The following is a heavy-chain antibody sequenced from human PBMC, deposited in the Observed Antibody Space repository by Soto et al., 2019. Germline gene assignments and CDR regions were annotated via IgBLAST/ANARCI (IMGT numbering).Heavy chain of an antibody. Sequence: EVQLLESGGGLVQPGGSLSLSCAASAFTFNNYAMSWVRQASGNVLEWVSGIGGSGRTTYYADSVKGRFTISRDNSNNTLFRQRNSLRAEDTALYYCAKSRYSDSSGDFYYYWGQGTLVTVSS. V-gene: IGHV3-23*01. CDR1: AFTFNNYA. J-gene: IGHJ4*02. CDR2: IGGSGRTT. CDR3: AKSRYSDSSGDFYYY. D-gene: IGHD3-22*01.